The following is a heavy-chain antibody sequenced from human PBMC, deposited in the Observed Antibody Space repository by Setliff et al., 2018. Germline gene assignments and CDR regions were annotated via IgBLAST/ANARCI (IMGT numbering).Heavy chain of an antibody. CDR3: AREGVDIRSSTDYRYYMDV. D-gene: IGHD5-12*01. J-gene: IGHJ6*03. Sequence: SVKVSCKASGGTFNSYTISWVRQAPGQGLEWMGGIIPMFGTIDYARKFQGRVTIITDESTSTAYMELSSLRTEDTAVYYCAREGVDIRSSTDYRYYMDVWGKGTTVTVSS. CDR2: IIPMFGTI. V-gene: IGHV1-69*05. CDR1: GGTFNSYT.